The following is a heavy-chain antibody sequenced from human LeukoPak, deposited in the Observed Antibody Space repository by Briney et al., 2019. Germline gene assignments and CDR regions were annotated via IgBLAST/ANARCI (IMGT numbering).Heavy chain of an antibody. V-gene: IGHV4-31*03. CDR2: IYYSGST. J-gene: IGHJ6*03. Sequence: PSETLSLTCTVSGGSISSGGYYWSWIRQHPGKGLEWIGYIYYSGSTYYNPSLKSRATISVDTSKNQFSLKLSSVTAADTAVYYCARKGPRSGYYQYMDVWGKGTTVTVSS. CDR1: GGSISSGGYY. D-gene: IGHD3-3*01. CDR3: ARKGPRSGYYQYMDV.